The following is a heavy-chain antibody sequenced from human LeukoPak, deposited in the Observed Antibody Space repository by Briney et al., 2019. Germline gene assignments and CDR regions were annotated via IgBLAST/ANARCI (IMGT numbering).Heavy chain of an antibody. CDR3: ARSTATLLQVDYFDY. CDR2: IYYSGST. CDR1: GGSISSSSYY. D-gene: IGHD2-15*01. V-gene: IGHV4-39*07. Sequence: SETLSLTCTVSGGSISSSSYYWGWIRQPPGKGLEWIGSIYYSGSTYYNPSLKSRVTISVDTSKNQFSLKLSSVTAADTAVYYCARSTATLLQVDYFDYWGQGTLVTVSS. J-gene: IGHJ4*02.